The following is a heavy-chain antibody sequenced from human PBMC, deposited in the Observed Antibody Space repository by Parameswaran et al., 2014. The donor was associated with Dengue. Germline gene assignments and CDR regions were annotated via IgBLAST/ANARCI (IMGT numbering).Heavy chain of an antibody. CDR2: INTNTGNP. CDR3: ARENYDFWSGYIIMGKEMDV. D-gene: IGHD3-3*01. J-gene: IGHJ6*04. Sequence: WVRQAPGQGLEWMGWINTNTGNPTYAQGFTGRFVFSLDTSVSTAYLQISSLKAEDTAVYYCARENYDFWSGYIIMGKEMDVWGKGTTVTVSS. V-gene: IGHV7-4-1*02.